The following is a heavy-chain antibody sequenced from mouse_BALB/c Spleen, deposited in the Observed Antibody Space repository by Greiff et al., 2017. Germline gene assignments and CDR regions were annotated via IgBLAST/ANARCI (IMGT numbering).Heavy chain of an antibody. CDR3: ARIHGYGDYAMDY. V-gene: IGHV3-2*02. J-gene: IGHJ4*01. CDR2: ISYSGST. Sequence: VQLQQSGPGLVKPSQSLSLTCTVTGYSITSDYAWNWIRQFPGNKLEWMGYISYSGSTSYNPSLKSRISITRDTSKNQFFLQLNSVTTEDTATYYCARIHGYGDYAMDYWGQGTSVTVSS. D-gene: IGHD1-2*01. CDR1: GYSITSDYA.